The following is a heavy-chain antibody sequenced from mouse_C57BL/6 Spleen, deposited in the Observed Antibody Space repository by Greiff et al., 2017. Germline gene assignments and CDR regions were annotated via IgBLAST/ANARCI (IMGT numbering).Heavy chain of an antibody. Sequence: QVQLQQSGAELVKPGASVKISCKASGYAFSSYWMNWVKQRPGKGLEWIGQIYPGDGDTNYNGKLKGKATLTADKSSSTAYMQLSSLTSEDSAVYFCATYDNCVVFDDWGQGTTLTVSS. CDR1: GYAFSSYW. V-gene: IGHV1-80*01. CDR2: IYPGDGDT. D-gene: IGHD2-1*01. J-gene: IGHJ2*01. CDR3: ATYDNCVVFDD.